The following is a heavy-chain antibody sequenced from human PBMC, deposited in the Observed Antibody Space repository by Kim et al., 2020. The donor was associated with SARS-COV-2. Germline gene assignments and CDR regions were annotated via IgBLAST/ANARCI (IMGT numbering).Heavy chain of an antibody. D-gene: IGHD2-15*01. CDR1: GFTFSSYG. V-gene: IGHV3-33*05. CDR2: ISYDGSNK. J-gene: IGHJ4*02. CDR3: ARDPGWHTHRIGSFDY. Sequence: GGSLRLSCAASGFTFSSYGMHWVRQAPGKGLEWVAVISYDGSNKYYADSVKGRFTISRDNSKNTLYLQMNSLRAEDTAVYYCARDPGWHTHRIGSFDYWGQGTLVTVSS.